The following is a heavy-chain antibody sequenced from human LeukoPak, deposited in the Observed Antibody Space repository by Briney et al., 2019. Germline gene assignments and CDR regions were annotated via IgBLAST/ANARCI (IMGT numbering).Heavy chain of an antibody. D-gene: IGHD5-12*01. CDR3: GLSSGYNYYYYYYMDG. CDR2: IIPIFGTA. J-gene: IGHJ6*03. CDR1: GGTFSSYA. V-gene: IGHV1-69*05. Sequence: ASVKVSCKASGGTFSSYAISWVRQAPGQGLEWMRGIIPIFGTANYAQKFQGRVTITTDESTSTAYMELSSLRSEDTAVYYCGLSSGYNYYYYYYMDGCGKGTTVTVSS.